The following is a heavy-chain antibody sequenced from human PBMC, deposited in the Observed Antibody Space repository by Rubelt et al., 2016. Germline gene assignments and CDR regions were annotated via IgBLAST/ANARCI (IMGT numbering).Heavy chain of an antibody. CDR2: ISYDGSNK. J-gene: IGHJ4*02. CDR3: VRGGNSQFDY. Sequence: GFTFSSYAMHWVRQAPGKGLEWVAGISYDGSNKYYAESVKGRFTISKDNAKNSLYLQMDTLRVEDTAVYYCVRGGNSQFDYWGQGTLVTVSS. CDR1: GFTFSSYA. D-gene: IGHD4-23*01. V-gene: IGHV3-30*04.